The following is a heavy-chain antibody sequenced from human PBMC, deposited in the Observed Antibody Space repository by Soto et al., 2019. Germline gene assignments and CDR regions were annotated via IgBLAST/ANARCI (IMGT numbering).Heavy chain of an antibody. CDR1: GGSFSGYQ. Sequence: QVQLQQWGAGLLKPSETLSLTCAVYGGSFSGYQWSWIRQTPGKGLEWIGEINDSGNINYNPSLKSPVSIFVDTANKQISLKLSSVTAADTAVYYCARGLILWFGELSRRGGYYYYMDVWGKGTTVTVSS. CDR2: INDSGNI. V-gene: IGHV4-34*01. J-gene: IGHJ6*03. CDR3: ARGLILWFGELSRRGGYYYYMDV. D-gene: IGHD3-10*01.